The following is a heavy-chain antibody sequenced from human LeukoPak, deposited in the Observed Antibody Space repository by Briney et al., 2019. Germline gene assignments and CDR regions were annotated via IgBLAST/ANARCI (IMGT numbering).Heavy chain of an antibody. D-gene: IGHD3-9*01. V-gene: IGHV1-18*01. CDR2: ISAYNGNT. CDR3: ARGRDTYYDILTGYYFALDAFGI. CDR1: GYTFTSYG. J-gene: IGHJ3*02. Sequence: ASVKVSCKASGYTFTSYGISWVRQAPGQGLEWMGWISAYNGNTNYAQKLQGRVTMTTDTSTSTAYMELRSLRSDDTAVYYCARGRDTYYDILTGYYFALDAFGIWGQGTMVTVSS.